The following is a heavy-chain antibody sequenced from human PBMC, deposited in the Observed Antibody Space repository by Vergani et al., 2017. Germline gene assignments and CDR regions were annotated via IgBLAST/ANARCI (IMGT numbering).Heavy chain of an antibody. CDR1: GYTFTSYY. CDR2: INPSGGST. Sequence: QVQLVQSGAEVKKPGASVKVSCKASGYTFTSYYMHWVRQAPGQGLEWMGIINPSGGSTSYAQKFQGRVTMTRDTSTSTVYMELSSLRSEDTAVYYCARDLGAGDMVRGVIRGRLPDDYWGQGTLVTVSS. V-gene: IGHV1-46*01. D-gene: IGHD3-10*01. J-gene: IGHJ4*02. CDR3: ARDLGAGDMVRGVIRGRLPDDY.